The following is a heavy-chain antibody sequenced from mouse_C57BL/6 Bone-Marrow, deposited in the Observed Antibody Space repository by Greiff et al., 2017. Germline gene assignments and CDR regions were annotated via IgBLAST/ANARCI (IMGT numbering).Heavy chain of an antibody. CDR2: INPSTGGT. Sequence: VQLQQSGPELVKPGASVKISCKASGYSFTGYYMNWVKQSPEKSLEWIGEINPSTGGTTYNQKFKAKATLTVDKSSSTAYMQLKSLTSEDSAVDYCARYYYGSTFFDYWGQGTTLTVSS. CDR3: ARYYYGSTFFDY. J-gene: IGHJ2*01. D-gene: IGHD1-1*01. CDR1: GYSFTGYY. V-gene: IGHV1-42*01.